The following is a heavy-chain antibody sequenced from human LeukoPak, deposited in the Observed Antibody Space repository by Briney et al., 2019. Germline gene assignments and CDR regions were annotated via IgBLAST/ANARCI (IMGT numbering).Heavy chain of an antibody. CDR2: ISGSGGST. CDR3: AKVPGKGYRSSQNPSYTWFAP. D-gene: IGHD6-13*01. CDR1: GFTFSSYA. Sequence: PGGSLRLSCAASGFTFSSYAMSWVRQAPGKGLEWVSAISGSGGSTYYADSVKGRFTISRDNSKNTLYLQMNSLRAEDTAVYYCAKVPGKGYRSSQNPSYTWFAPGGKEPRVTVSS. V-gene: IGHV3-23*01. J-gene: IGHJ5*02.